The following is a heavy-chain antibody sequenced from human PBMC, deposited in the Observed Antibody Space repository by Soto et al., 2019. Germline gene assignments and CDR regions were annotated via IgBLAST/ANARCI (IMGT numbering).Heavy chain of an antibody. V-gene: IGHV3-21*01. CDR1: GFTFSSYS. D-gene: IGHD5-18*01. CDR2: ISSSSSYI. J-gene: IGHJ4*02. Sequence: GGSLRLSCAASGFTFSSYSMNWVRQAPGKGLEWVSSISSSSSYIYYADSVKGRFTISRDNAKNSLYLQMNSLRAEDTAVYYCAREEDSYGQGDYWGQGTLVTVSS. CDR3: AREEDSYGQGDY.